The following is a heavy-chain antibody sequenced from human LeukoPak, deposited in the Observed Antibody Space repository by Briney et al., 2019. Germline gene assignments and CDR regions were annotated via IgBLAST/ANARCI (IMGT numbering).Heavy chain of an antibody. CDR3: AKDPGGRSWELRGLGIDYFDY. CDR2: IKQDGTEK. D-gene: IGHD1-26*01. J-gene: IGHJ4*02. V-gene: IGHV3-7*04. Sequence: PGGPLRLSCGASGFSFTTYWMSWVRQAPGKGLEWVANIKQDGTEKYYVDSVKGRFTISRDYARNSLYLQLNSLRAEDTAVYYCAKDPGGRSWELRGLGIDYFDYWGQGTLVTVSS. CDR1: GFSFTTYW.